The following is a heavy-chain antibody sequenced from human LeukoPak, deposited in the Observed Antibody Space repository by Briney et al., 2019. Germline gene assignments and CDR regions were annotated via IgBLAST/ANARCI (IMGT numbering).Heavy chain of an antibody. Sequence: GGSLRLSCAASGFTFSDYYMSWIRQAPGKGLEWVSYISSSGSTIYYADSVKGRFTISRDNAKNSLYLQMNSLRAEDTAVYYCARDQGWFGYSSSWFDYWGQGTLVTVSS. CDR2: ISSSGSTI. J-gene: IGHJ4*02. CDR3: ARDQGWFGYSSSWFDY. CDR1: GFTFSDYY. V-gene: IGHV3-11*01. D-gene: IGHD6-13*01.